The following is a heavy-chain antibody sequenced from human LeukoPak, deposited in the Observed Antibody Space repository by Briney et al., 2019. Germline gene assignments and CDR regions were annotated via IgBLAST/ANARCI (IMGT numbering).Heavy chain of an antibody. J-gene: IGHJ4*02. Sequence: GGSLRLSCAASGFTFSSYSMNWVRQAPGKGLEWVSYISSSSSTIYYADSVKGRFTISRDNAKNSLYLQMNSLRAEDTAVYYCARAFLRSGSSPDYWGQGTLVTVSS. CDR1: GFTFSSYS. V-gene: IGHV3-48*04. CDR2: ISSSSSTI. CDR3: ARAFLRSGSSPDY. D-gene: IGHD3-10*02.